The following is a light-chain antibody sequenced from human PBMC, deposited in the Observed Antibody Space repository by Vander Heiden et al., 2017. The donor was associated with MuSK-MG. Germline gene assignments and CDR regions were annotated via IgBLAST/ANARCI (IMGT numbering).Light chain of an antibody. J-gene: IGLJ2*01. CDR3: QTWGTGIVV. Sequence: CTLSSGHSSYAIAWHQQQPEKGPRYLMKLNSDGSHSKGDGIPDRFSGSSSGAERYLTISSLQSEDEADYYCQTWGTGIVVFGGGTKLTVL. CDR1: SGHSSYA. CDR2: LNSDGSH. V-gene: IGLV4-69*01.